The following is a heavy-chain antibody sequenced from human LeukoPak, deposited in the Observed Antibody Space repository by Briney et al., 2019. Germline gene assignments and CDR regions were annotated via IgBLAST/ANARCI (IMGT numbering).Heavy chain of an antibody. Sequence: GASVSVSFKSSLYTFTIYGIRCVRQAPGQGLGWMGWISVYKGNTNYAQKLQGRVTMTTATSPSTAYMELRSLRSDDTAVYYCARDLTYYDFWSGYVGGRVFDNWGQGTLVTVSS. CDR2: ISVYKGNT. CDR1: LYTFTIYG. D-gene: IGHD3-3*01. J-gene: IGHJ4*02. V-gene: IGHV1-18*01. CDR3: ARDLTYYDFWSGYVGGRVFDN.